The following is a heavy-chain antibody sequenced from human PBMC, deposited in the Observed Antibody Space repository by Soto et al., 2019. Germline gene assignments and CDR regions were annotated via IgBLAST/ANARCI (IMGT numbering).Heavy chain of an antibody. J-gene: IGHJ3*02. D-gene: IGHD3-10*01. CDR1: GFTFSPFW. Sequence: GGSPRLSCAASGFTFSPFWMDWVRQAPGKGLEWVSHMNADGSTTLYADSVKGRFTISRDNAKNTLYLQMKSLRAEDTAVYYCVRDRGHPDSFDIWGQGTMVTVSS. CDR2: MNADGSTT. CDR3: VRDRGHPDSFDI. V-gene: IGHV3-74*01.